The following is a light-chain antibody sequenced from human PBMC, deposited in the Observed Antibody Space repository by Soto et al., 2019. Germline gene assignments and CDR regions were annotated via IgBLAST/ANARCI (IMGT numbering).Light chain of an antibody. CDR3: QHRHNWPSLT. Sequence: EIVLTQSPATLSLSPGERATLSCRASQSLDIHLAWYQQQPGRAPRLLISDASNRATGIPGRFSGSGSGTDFTLTLSSLEPEDFAVYYCQHRHNWPSLTFGGGTRVEI. J-gene: IGKJ4*01. CDR2: DAS. CDR1: QSLDIH. V-gene: IGKV3-11*01.